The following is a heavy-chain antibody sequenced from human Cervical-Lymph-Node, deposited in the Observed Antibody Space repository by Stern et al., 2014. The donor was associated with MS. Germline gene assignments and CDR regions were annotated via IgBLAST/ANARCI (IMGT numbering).Heavy chain of an antibody. J-gene: IGHJ6*02. D-gene: IGHD6-19*01. Sequence: VQLVQSGAEVKKPGASVKVSCKASGYTFTSYDINWVRQATGQGLEWMGWMNPNRGNTGYAQKFQGRVTMTRNTSISTAYMELSSLRSEDTAVYYCAGSTSSAHYYYYGMDVWGQGTTVTVSS. CDR2: MNPNRGNT. CDR1: GYTFTSYD. V-gene: IGHV1-8*01. CDR3: AGSTSSAHYYYYGMDV.